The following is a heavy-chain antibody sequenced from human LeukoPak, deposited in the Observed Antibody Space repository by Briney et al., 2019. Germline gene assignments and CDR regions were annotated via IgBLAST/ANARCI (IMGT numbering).Heavy chain of an antibody. CDR3: ARARQVASYNYYYYYMDV. Sequence: GASVKVSCKASEDTFTNYDINWVRQATGQGLEWMGWMNPNSGDTEYAQKFLGRVTMTRDTSIRTAYMELSSLRSEDTAVYYCARARQVASYNYYYYYMDVWGKGTTVTVSS. CDR2: MNPNSGDT. CDR1: EDTFTNYD. J-gene: IGHJ6*03. V-gene: IGHV1-8*01.